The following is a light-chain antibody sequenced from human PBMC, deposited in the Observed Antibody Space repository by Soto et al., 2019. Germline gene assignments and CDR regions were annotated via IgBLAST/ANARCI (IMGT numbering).Light chain of an antibody. J-gene: IGKJ4*01. CDR3: QQYNNWPPT. Sequence: EIAMTQSPATLSVSPGERATHTCRASQSVNSNLAWYQQKPGQGPRLLIYGASTRATGIPARFSGSGSGTEFTLTIRSLQSEDFAVYYCQQYNNWPPTFGGGTKVEIK. CDR2: GAS. CDR1: QSVNSN. V-gene: IGKV3-15*01.